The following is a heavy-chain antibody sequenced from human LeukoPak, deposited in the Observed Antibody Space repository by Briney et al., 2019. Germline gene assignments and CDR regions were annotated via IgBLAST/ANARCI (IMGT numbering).Heavy chain of an antibody. CDR3: ARDLSSVPNYYDSSGYYQHPPFDY. J-gene: IGHJ4*02. CDR1: GFTFTDYW. D-gene: IGHD3-22*01. V-gene: IGHV3-21*01. CDR2: ISSSSSYI. Sequence: PGGSLRLSCEVSGFTFTDYWMNWVRQAPGKGLEWVSSISSSSSYIYYADSVKGRFTISRDNAKNSLYLQMNSLRAEDTAVYYCARDLSSVPNYYDSSGYYQHPPFDYWGQGTLVTVSS.